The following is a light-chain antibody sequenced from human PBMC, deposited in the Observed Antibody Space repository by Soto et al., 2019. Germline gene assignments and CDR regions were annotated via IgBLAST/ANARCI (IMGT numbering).Light chain of an antibody. CDR3: QHYGSSPLT. V-gene: IGKV3-20*01. Sequence: EIVLTQSPGTLSLSPGERATLSCRASQSVSSSYLAWYQQKPGQAPRLLIYGTSSRATGIPARFSGSGSRTDFTLTISRLEPEDFAVYYCQHYGSSPLTFGGGTKVQIK. CDR2: GTS. J-gene: IGKJ4*01. CDR1: QSVSSSY.